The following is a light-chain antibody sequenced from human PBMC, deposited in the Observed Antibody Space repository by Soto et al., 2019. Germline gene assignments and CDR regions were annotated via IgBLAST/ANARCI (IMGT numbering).Light chain of an antibody. V-gene: IGKV3-15*01. J-gene: IGKJ3*01. CDR3: QQYNNWPLG. CDR2: GTS. CDR1: QSVGSN. Sequence: EMVMTQSPATLSVSPGERVTLSCRASQSVGSNLAWYQQKPGQAPRLLIYGTSTRATGIPARFSGSGSGTEFTLTISSLQSEDFAVYYCQQYNNWPLGFGPGTKVDI.